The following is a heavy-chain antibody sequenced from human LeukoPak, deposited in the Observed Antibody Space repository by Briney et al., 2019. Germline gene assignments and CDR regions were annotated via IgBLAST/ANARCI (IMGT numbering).Heavy chain of an antibody. V-gene: IGHV3-23*01. CDR2: ISGSGGST. Sequence: GGSLRLSCAASGLTFSSFAMSWVLQAPGKGLEWVSAISGSGGSTYYADSVKGRFTISRDNSKNTLYLQMNSLRAEDTAVYYCAKDVSYDFWSGYYTSYFDYWGQGTLVTVSS. CDR1: GLTFSSFA. J-gene: IGHJ4*02. D-gene: IGHD3-3*01. CDR3: AKDVSYDFWSGYYTSYFDY.